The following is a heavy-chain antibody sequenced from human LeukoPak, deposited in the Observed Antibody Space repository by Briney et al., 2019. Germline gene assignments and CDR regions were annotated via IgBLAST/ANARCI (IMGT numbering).Heavy chain of an antibody. CDR3: ARRCILWCPPGGFDL. D-gene: IGHD2-21*01. CDR1: GGSISSSSYY. Sequence: PSETLSLTCTVSGGSISSSSYYWGWIRQPPGKGLEWIGSIYYSGSTYYNPSLKSRVTISVDTSKNQFSLKLSSVTAADTAVYYCARRCILWCPPGGFDLWGRGTLVTVSS. V-gene: IGHV4-39*01. CDR2: IYYSGST. J-gene: IGHJ2*01.